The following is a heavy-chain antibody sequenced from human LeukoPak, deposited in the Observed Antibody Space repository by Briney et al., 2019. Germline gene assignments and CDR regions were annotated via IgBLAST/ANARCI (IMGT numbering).Heavy chain of an antibody. Sequence: SQTLSLTCAVSGGSISSGGYSWSWIRQPPGTGLEWIGFIYHSGSTYYNPSLKSRVTISVDRSKNQFSLKLSSATAADTAVYYCARDQRYYDSSGYYRNWFDPWGQGTLVTVSS. J-gene: IGHJ5*02. D-gene: IGHD3-22*01. CDR2: IYHSGST. CDR3: ARDQRYYDSSGYYRNWFDP. V-gene: IGHV4-30-2*01. CDR1: GGSISSGGYS.